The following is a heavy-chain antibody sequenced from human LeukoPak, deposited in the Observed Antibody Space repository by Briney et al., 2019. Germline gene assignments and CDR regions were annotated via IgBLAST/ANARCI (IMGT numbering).Heavy chain of an antibody. D-gene: IGHD3-22*01. CDR2: IKTDGSEK. Sequence: GGSLRLSCEGSGYTFSNYWMGWVRQAPGKGLQWVANIKTDGSEKYYVDSVKGRFTISRDNAKNSLYLQMNSLRAEDTAVYYCATYSSFNRREFQYWGQGTLLTVSS. V-gene: IGHV3-7*01. CDR3: ATYSSFNRREFQY. CDR1: GYTFSNYW. J-gene: IGHJ1*01.